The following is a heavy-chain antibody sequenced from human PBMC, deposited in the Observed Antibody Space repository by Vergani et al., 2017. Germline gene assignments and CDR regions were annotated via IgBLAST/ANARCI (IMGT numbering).Heavy chain of an antibody. CDR2: IYYSGST. V-gene: IGHV4-39*01. CDR1: GGSISSGGYY. CDR3: ARAVETRRPTYYYGSGSYYSLGY. D-gene: IGHD3-10*01. J-gene: IGHJ4*02. Sequence: QVQLQESGPGLVKPSQTLSLTCTVSGGSISSGGYYWGWIRQPPGKGLEWIGSIYYSGSTYYNPSLKSRVTISVDTSKNQFSLKLSSVTAADTAVYYCARAVETRRPTYYYGSGSYYSLGYWGQGTLVTVSS.